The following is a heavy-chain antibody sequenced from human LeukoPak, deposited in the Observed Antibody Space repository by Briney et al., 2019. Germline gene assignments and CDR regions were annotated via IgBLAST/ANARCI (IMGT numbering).Heavy chain of an antibody. Sequence: PGGSLRLSCAASGFTFSSYAMSWVRQAPGKGLEWVSAISGSGGSTYYADSVKGRFTISRDNSKNTLYPQMNSLRAEDTAVYYCARDSSGRHAGFDYWGQGTLVTVSS. CDR3: ARDSSGRHAGFDY. J-gene: IGHJ4*02. V-gene: IGHV3-23*01. CDR2: ISGSGGST. D-gene: IGHD6-19*01. CDR1: GFTFSSYA.